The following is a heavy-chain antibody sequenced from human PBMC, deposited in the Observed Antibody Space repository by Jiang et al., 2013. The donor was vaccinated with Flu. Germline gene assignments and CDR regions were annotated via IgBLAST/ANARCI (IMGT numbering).Heavy chain of an antibody. D-gene: IGHD6-19*01. CDR1: GGSFTGYY. CDR2: IYHTGRT. CDR3: ARRSSGWYFEH. J-gene: IGHJ4*02. Sequence: LLKPSETLSLTCALSGGSFTGYYWSWIRQSPGRGLECLGEIYHTGRTRYSPSLEGRVIISIDTSDNEFSLKLTSVTAADTAVYYCARRSSGWYFEHWGQGTPVTVSS. V-gene: IGHV4-34*01.